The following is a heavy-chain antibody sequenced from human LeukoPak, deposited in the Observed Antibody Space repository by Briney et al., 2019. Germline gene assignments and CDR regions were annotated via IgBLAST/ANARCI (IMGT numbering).Heavy chain of an antibody. Sequence: PGGSLRLSCAASGFTFSSYSMNWVRQAPGKGLEWVSSISSSSSYIYYADSVKGRFTISRDNAKNSLYLQMNSLRAEDTAVCYCARESRSSSSRRETRTFDYWGQGTLVTVSS. CDR3: ARESRSSSSRRETRTFDY. D-gene: IGHD6-13*01. V-gene: IGHV3-21*01. J-gene: IGHJ4*02. CDR1: GFTFSSYS. CDR2: ISSSSSYI.